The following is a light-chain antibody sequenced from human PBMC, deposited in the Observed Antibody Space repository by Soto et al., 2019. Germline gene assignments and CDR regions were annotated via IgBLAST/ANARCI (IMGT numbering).Light chain of an antibody. CDR3: QQRFTWPRT. CDR1: QRVSRF. CDR2: GVS. Sequence: ETVLTQSPATLSLSPGEGATLSCRASQRVSRFFAWYQQKPGQAPRLLIYGVSNRDTGVPARFSGSGSGTDFTLSISSLEPEDSGVYYCQQRFTWPRTFGEGTKVEIK. J-gene: IGKJ4*01. V-gene: IGKV3-11*01.